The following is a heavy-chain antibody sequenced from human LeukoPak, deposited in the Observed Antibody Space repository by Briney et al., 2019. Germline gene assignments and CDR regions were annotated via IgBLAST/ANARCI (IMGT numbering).Heavy chain of an antibody. Sequence: PGGSLRLSCAASGFTFSSYGMHWVRQAPGKGLEWVAVISYDGSNKYYADSVKGRFTISRDNSKNTLYLQMNSLRAEDTAVYYCAKDNWETLAPGYFDYWGQGTLVTVSS. CDR2: ISYDGSNK. V-gene: IGHV3-30*18. J-gene: IGHJ4*02. CDR1: GFTFSSYG. D-gene: IGHD7-27*01. CDR3: AKDNWETLAPGYFDY.